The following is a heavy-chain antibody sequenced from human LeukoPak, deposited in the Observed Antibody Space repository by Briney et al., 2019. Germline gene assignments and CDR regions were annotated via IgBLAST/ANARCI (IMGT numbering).Heavy chain of an antibody. D-gene: IGHD3-3*01. CDR1: GDSVSSNSAA. Sequence: PSQTLSLTCAISGDSVSSNSAAWNWIRQSPPRGLEWLGRTYYRSKWYNDYAVSVKSRITINPDTSQNQFSLQLNSVTPEDTAVYYCARDILEWFLDGLDIWGQGTMVTVSS. J-gene: IGHJ3*02. CDR2: TYYRSKWYN. V-gene: IGHV6-1*01. CDR3: ARDILEWFLDGLDI.